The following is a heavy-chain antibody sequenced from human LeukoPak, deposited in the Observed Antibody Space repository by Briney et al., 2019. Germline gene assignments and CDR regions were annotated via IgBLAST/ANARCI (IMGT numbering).Heavy chain of an antibody. D-gene: IGHD4-17*01. CDR2: IYYGGST. V-gene: IGHV4-39*01. J-gene: IGHJ4*02. Sequence: SETLSLTCTVSGGSINSSSYYWGWIRQPPGKGLEWIGSIYYGGSTYYNPSLKSRVTISVDTSKNQFSLKLSSVTAADTAVYYCARIYGDYGGGLDYFDYWGQGTLVTVSS. CDR3: ARIYGDYGGGLDYFDY. CDR1: GGSINSSSYY.